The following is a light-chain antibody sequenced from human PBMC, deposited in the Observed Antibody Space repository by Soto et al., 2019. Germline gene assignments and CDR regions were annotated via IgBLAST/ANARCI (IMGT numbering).Light chain of an antibody. V-gene: IGLV2-14*01. Sequence: QSALTQPASVSGSPGQSITISCTGTTSDVGGYDLVSWYQHHPGTAPKLMIYAVIYRPSGVSNRFSGSKSGNTASLTISGLQAEDEADYYCSSYTNRGHWVFGGGTKVTVL. J-gene: IGLJ3*02. CDR1: TSDVGGYDL. CDR2: AVI. CDR3: SSYTNRGHWV.